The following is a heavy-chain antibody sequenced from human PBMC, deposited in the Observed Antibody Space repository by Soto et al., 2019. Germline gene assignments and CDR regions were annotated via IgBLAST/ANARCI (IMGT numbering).Heavy chain of an antibody. Sequence: DVQMVESGGGLVQPGGSLKLSCATTGFTFAGSAIHWVRQAPGKGLEWIGRIRNKANNYATAYPASVAGRFTISRDDSKTTAYLEMNILKTEDTAMYYCAGPGPFDSWGQGTLVTVSS. V-gene: IGHV3-73*01. CDR3: AGPGPFDS. CDR1: GFTFAGSA. J-gene: IGHJ4*02. CDR2: IRNKANNYAT. D-gene: IGHD1-1*01.